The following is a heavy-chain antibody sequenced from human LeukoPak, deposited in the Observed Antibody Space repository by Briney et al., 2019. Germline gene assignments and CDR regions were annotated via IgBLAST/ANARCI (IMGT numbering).Heavy chain of an antibody. V-gene: IGHV3-23*01. Sequence: GGSLRLSCVGSGFTFRSHAMSWVRQASEKGLEFVSGIYENGGTTYYADSVKGRFSISRDNSKNTLYLQMNSLRAEDTAVYYCAKEGFDSWGQGTLVTVSS. CDR1: GFTFRSHA. J-gene: IGHJ4*02. CDR3: AKEGFDS. CDR2: IYENGGTT.